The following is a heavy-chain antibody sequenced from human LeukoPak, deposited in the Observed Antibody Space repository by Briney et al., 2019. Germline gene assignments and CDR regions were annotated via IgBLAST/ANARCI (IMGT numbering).Heavy chain of an antibody. Sequence: SETLSLTCTVSGGSISSYYWSWIRQPPGKGLEWIGYIYYSGSTNYNPSLKSRVTISADTSKNQFSLKLSSVTAADTAVYYCARHRGSGYYYYYYGMDVWGQGTTVTVSS. CDR3: ARHRGSGYYYYYYGMDV. CDR2: IYYSGST. V-gene: IGHV4-59*08. J-gene: IGHJ6*02. CDR1: GGSISSYY. D-gene: IGHD3-22*01.